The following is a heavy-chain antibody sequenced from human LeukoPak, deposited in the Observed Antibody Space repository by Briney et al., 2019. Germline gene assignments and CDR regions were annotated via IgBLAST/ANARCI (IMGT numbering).Heavy chain of an antibody. CDR2: IRYDGGNK. J-gene: IGHJ4*02. CDR3: AKSGHDSPPPGY. D-gene: IGHD1-26*01. V-gene: IGHV3-30*02. CDR1: GFTFSSYG. Sequence: PGGSLRLSCAASGFTFSSYGMHWVRQAPGKGLEWVAFIRYDGGNKYYADSVKGRFTISRDNSKNTLYLQMNSLRAEDTAVYYCAKSGHDSPPPGYWGQGTLVTVSS.